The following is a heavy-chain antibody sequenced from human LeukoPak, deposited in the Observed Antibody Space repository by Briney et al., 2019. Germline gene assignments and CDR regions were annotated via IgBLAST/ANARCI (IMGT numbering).Heavy chain of an antibody. D-gene: IGHD3-9*01. J-gene: IGHJ4*02. V-gene: IGHV4-59*08. CDR3: ARRGGYDILTDYSYYFDY. Sequence: SETLSLTCTVSGGSISSYYWSWIRQPPGKGLEWIRYIYYSGNTNYNPSLKSRVTISVDTSKNQFSLKLSSVTAADTAVYYCARRGGYDILTDYSYYFDYWGQGTLVTVSS. CDR1: GGSISSYY. CDR2: IYYSGNT.